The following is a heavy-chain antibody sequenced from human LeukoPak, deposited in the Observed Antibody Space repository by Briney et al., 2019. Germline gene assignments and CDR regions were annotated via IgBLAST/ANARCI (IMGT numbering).Heavy chain of an antibody. CDR1: GYTFTSYD. V-gene: IGHV1-8*01. CDR2: MNPNSGNT. Sequence: ASVKVSCKASGYTFTSYDINWVRQATGQGLEWMGWMNPNSGNTGYAQKFQGRVTMTRNTSISTAYMELSSLRSEDTAVYYCARGKFAPRAAPRKHYFDYWGQGTLVTVSS. D-gene: IGHD2-15*01. CDR3: ARGKFAPRAAPRKHYFDY. J-gene: IGHJ4*02.